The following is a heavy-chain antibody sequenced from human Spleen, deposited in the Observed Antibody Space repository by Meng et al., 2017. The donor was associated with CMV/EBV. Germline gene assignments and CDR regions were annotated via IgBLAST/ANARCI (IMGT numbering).Heavy chain of an antibody. CDR1: EFTFSNYW. Sequence: GGSLRLSCAASEFTFSNYWMSWVRQAPGKGLEWVANIKEDGSEKFYVDSVKGRFSISRGNSKETLYLQMNSLRAEDTAVYYCAKLGGWGDGFDIWGQGTVVTVSS. CDR3: AKLGGWGDGFDI. D-gene: IGHD1-26*01. CDR2: IKEDGSEK. V-gene: IGHV3-7*03. J-gene: IGHJ3*02.